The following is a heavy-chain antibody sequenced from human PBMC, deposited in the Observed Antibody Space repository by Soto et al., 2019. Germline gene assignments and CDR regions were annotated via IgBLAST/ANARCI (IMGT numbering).Heavy chain of an antibody. J-gene: IGHJ4*02. D-gene: IGHD5-18*01. CDR3: ARGKRYGDKEQAKRKNAAYFDY. V-gene: IGHV4-34*01. CDR2: INHSGST. Sequence: SETLSLTCAVYGGSFSGYYWSWIRQPPGKGLEWIGEINHSGSTNYNPSLKSRVTISVDTSKNQFSLKLSSVTAADTAVYYCARGKRYGDKEQAKRKNAAYFDYWGQGTLVTVSS. CDR1: GGSFSGYY.